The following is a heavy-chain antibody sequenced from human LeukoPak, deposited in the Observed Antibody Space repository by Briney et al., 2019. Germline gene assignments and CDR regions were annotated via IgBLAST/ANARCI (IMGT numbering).Heavy chain of an antibody. Sequence: GRSLRLSCAASGFTFSRYSMNWVRRAPGKGLEWVASISSTSTFIYSADSVKGRFTISRDTAKNSLFLQMNSLRAEDTAIYYCARDYFDSSDYPQTYYHYYMDVWGKGTTVTVSS. CDR3: ARDYFDSSDYPQTYYHYYMDV. CDR1: GFTFSRYS. CDR2: ISSTSTFI. V-gene: IGHV3-21*01. D-gene: IGHD3-22*01. J-gene: IGHJ6*03.